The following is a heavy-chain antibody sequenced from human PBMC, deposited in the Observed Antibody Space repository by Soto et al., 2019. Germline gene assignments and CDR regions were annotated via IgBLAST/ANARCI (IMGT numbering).Heavy chain of an antibody. D-gene: IGHD3-22*01. J-gene: IGHJ4*02. Sequence: QVQLVESGGGVVQPGRSLRLSCAASGFTFSSYGMHWVRQAPGKGLEWVAVISYGGSNKYYADSVKGRVTISRDNTKNELYLQMNSLRAEDTAGYYCAKDTADYYDSSGYYGGFDYWGQGTLVTVSS. CDR1: GFTFSSYG. CDR2: ISYGGSNK. CDR3: AKDTADYYDSSGYYGGFDY. V-gene: IGHV3-30*18.